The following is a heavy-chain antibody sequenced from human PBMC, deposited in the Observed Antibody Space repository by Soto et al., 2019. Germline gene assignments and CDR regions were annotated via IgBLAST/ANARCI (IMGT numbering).Heavy chain of an antibody. V-gene: IGHV3-23*01. D-gene: IGHD3-10*01. CDR1: GFTFSSYW. Sequence: PGGSLRLSCAASGFTFSSYWMHWVRQAPGKGLEWVSAISGSGGSTYCADSVKGRFTISRDNSKNTLYLQMNSLRAEDTAVYYCEKVPWSSAVEKYFDYWGQGTLVTVSS. CDR3: EKVPWSSAVEKYFDY. CDR2: ISGSGGST. J-gene: IGHJ4*02.